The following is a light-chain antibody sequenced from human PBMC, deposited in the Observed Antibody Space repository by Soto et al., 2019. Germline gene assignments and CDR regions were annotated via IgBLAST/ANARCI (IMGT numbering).Light chain of an antibody. Sequence: QSVLTQPASVSGSPGQSITISCTGTSSDVGGYNYVSWYQQHPGKAPKLMLYEVTNRPSGISNRFSGSKSGNTASLTITGLQAEDEADYYCSSFVSTNTLPYVFGTGTKLTVL. CDR3: SSFVSTNTLPYV. J-gene: IGLJ1*01. CDR2: EVT. CDR1: SSDVGGYNY. V-gene: IGLV2-14*01.